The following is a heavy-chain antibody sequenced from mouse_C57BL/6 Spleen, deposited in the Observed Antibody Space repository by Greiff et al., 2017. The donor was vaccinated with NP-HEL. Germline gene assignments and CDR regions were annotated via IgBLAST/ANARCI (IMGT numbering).Heavy chain of an antibody. D-gene: IGHD1-1*02. CDR2: INPGSGGT. J-gene: IGHJ2*01. CDR3: ARGRWGFDY. CDR1: GYAFTNYL. Sequence: QVQLQQSGAELVRPGTSVKVSCKASGYAFTNYLIEWVKQRPGQGLEWIGVINPGSGGTNYNEKFKGKATLTADKSSSTAYMQLSSLTSEDSAVYFCARGRWGFDYWGQGTTLTVSS. V-gene: IGHV1-54*01.